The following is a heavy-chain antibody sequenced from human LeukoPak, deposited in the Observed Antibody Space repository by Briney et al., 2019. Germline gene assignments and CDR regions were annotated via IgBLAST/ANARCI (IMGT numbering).Heavy chain of an antibody. CDR2: INHSGST. Sequence: SETLSLTCAVYGGSLSGYYWSWIRQPPGEGLEWIGEINHSGSTNYNPSLKSRVTISVDMSKNQFSLKLSSVTAADTAVYYCARGPPAKPGTGYYYGMDVWGQGTTVTVSS. CDR3: ARGPPAKPGTGYYYGMDV. CDR1: GGSLSGYY. V-gene: IGHV4-34*01. D-gene: IGHD2-2*01. J-gene: IGHJ6*02.